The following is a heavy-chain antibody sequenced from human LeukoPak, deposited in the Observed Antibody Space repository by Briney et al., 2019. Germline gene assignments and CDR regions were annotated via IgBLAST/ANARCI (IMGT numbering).Heavy chain of an antibody. V-gene: IGHV1-69*13. D-gene: IGHD2-2*01. J-gene: IGHJ6*02. CDR2: VIPIFGTA. CDR3: ARVSVVVPAARSLYYYGMDV. CDR1: GGTFSSYA. Sequence: SVKVSCKASGGTFSSYAISWVRQAPGQGLEWMGGVIPIFGTANYAQKFQGRVTITADESTSTAYMELSSLRSEDTAVYYCARVSVVVPAARSLYYYGMDVWGQGTTVTVSS.